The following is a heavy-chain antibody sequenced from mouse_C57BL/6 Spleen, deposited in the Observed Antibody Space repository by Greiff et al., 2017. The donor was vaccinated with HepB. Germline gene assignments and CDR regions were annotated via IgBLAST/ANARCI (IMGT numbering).Heavy chain of an antibody. V-gene: IGHV1-78*01. CDR1: GYTFTDHP. CDR2: IYPRDGST. J-gene: IGHJ4*01. D-gene: IGHD1-1*01. CDR3: ARADYYGSPDRGYAMDY. Sequence: VQLQQSDAELVKPGASVKISCKVSGYTFTDHPIHWMKQRPEQGLEWIGYIYPRDGSTKYNEKFKGKATLTADKSSSTAYMQLNSLTSEDSAVYFCARADYYGSPDRGYAMDYWGQGTSVTVSS.